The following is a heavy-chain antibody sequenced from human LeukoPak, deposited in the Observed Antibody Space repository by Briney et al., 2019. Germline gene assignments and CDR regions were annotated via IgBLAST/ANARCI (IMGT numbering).Heavy chain of an antibody. V-gene: IGHV3-21*01. Sequence: GTSLRLSCAASRFTFSAYAMHWVRQAPGKGLEWVSSISSSSSYIYYADSVKGRFTISRDNAKNSLYLQMNSLRAEDTAVYYCARDKYYYDSSGYLSVYFDYWGQGTLVTVSS. CDR1: RFTFSAYA. CDR2: ISSSSSYI. CDR3: ARDKYYYDSSGYLSVYFDY. J-gene: IGHJ4*02. D-gene: IGHD3-22*01.